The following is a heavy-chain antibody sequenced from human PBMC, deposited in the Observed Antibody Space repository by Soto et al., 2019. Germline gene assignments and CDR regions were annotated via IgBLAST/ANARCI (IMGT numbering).Heavy chain of an antibody. CDR3: ATEGFGELGAFDI. Sequence: QVQLQESGPGPVRPSETLSLTCTFSGGPISRFYWSWIRPPPGKRLEWIGYVSYSGDTKYNPSLKSRVTISLETSKNQFSLNLNSVTAADTAVYYCATEGFGELGAFDIWGQGTLVTVSS. CDR2: VSYSGDT. D-gene: IGHD3-10*01. V-gene: IGHV4-59*01. J-gene: IGHJ3*02. CDR1: GGPISRFY.